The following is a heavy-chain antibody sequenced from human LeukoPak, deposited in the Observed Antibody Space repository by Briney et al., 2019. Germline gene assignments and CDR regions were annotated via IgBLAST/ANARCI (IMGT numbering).Heavy chain of an antibody. Sequence: SETLSLTCTVSGGSISSSSYYWSWIRQPPGKGLEWIGYIYYSGSTNYNPSLKSRVTISVDTSKNQFSLKLSSVTAADTAVYYCARTYYDYVWGLPLYYFDYWGQGTLVTVSS. CDR3: ARTYYDYVWGLPLYYFDY. CDR1: GGSISSSSYY. CDR2: IYYSGST. V-gene: IGHV4-61*05. D-gene: IGHD3-16*01. J-gene: IGHJ4*02.